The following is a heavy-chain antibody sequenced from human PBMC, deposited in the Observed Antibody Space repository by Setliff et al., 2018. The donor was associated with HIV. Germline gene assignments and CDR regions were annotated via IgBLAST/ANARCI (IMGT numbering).Heavy chain of an antibody. D-gene: IGHD6-19*01. CDR2: ISYDGSNK. V-gene: IGHV3-30*03. J-gene: IGHJ4*02. CDR1: GFTFSSYS. Sequence: GGSLRLSCTASGFTFSSYSMNWVRQAPGKGLEWVAVISYDGSNKYYADSVKGRLTISRDNSKNTLYLQMNSLRTEDTAVYYCAREGQWLDGFDYWGQGTLVTVSS. CDR3: AREGQWLDGFDY.